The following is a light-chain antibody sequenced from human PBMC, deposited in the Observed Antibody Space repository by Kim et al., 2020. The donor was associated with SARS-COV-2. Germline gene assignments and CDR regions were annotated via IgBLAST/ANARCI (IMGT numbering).Light chain of an antibody. J-gene: IGKJ2*01. CDR1: QSVSSSY. CDR3: QQYGSSPYT. V-gene: IGKV3-20*01. CDR2: GAS. Sequence: EIVLTQSPGTLSLSPGERATLSCRASQSVSSSYLAWYQQKPCQAPRLLIYGASSRATGIPDRFSGSGSGTDFTLTISRLEPEDFAVYYCQQYGSSPYTFGQGTKRRS.